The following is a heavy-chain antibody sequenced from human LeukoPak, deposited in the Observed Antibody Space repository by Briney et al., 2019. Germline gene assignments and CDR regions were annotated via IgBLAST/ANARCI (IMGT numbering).Heavy chain of an antibody. CDR2: INPNSGGT. CDR3: ARASSTSRNFYFDY. CDR1: GYTFTGYY. J-gene: IGHJ4*02. Sequence: GESLKVSCKASGYTFTGYYMHWVRQAPGQGLEWMGWINPNSGGTNYAQKFQGRVTMTRDTSISTAYMELSRLRSDDTAVYYCARASSTSRNFYFDYWGQGTLVTVSS. D-gene: IGHD2-2*01. V-gene: IGHV1-2*02.